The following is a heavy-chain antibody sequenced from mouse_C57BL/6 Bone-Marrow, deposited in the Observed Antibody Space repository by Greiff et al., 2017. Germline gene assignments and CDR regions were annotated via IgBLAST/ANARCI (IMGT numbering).Heavy chain of an antibody. Sequence: QVQLQQSGAELARPGASVKLSCKASGYTFTSYGLSWVKQRTGQGLELIGEIYPSSGNTYYNEKFKGKATLTADKSSSTAYMELRSLTSEDSAVYFCARRKNRLLRSFAYWGQGTLVTVSA. CDR3: ARRKNRLLRSFAY. CDR2: IYPSSGNT. D-gene: IGHD1-1*01. V-gene: IGHV1-81*01. J-gene: IGHJ3*01. CDR1: GYTFTSYG.